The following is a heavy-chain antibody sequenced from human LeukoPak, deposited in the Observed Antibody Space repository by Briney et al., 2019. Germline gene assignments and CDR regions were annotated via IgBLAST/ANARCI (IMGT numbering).Heavy chain of an antibody. CDR1: GGSISSSSYY. V-gene: IGHV4-39*01. CDR2: IYYSGST. CDR3: ARYYGSGRWYFDY. J-gene: IGHJ4*02. Sequence: SETLSLTCTVSGGSISSSSYYWGWIRQPPGKGLEWIGSIYYSGSTYYNPSLKSRVTISVDTSKNQFSLKLSSVTAADTAVYYCARYYGSGRWYFDYWGQGTLVTVSS. D-gene: IGHD3-10*01.